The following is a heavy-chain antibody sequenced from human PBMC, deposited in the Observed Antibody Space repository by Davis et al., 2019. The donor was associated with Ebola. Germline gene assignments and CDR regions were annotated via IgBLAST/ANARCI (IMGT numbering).Heavy chain of an antibody. J-gene: IGHJ5*02. Sequence: MPSETLSLTCTVSGGSISSGGYYWSWIRQHPGKGLEWIGYIYYSGSTYYNPSLKSRVTISVDTSKNQFSLKVSYDFWSGTTDNWFDPWGQGTLVTVSS. V-gene: IGHV4-31*03. CDR3: FDP. CDR1: GGSISSGGYY. CDR2: IYYSGST. D-gene: IGHD3-3*01.